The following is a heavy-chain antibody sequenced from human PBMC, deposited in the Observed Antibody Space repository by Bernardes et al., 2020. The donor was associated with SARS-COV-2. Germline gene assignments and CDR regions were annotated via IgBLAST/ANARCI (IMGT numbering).Heavy chain of an antibody. Sequence: ASVKVSCKTSGYPFDSFGITWVRQAPGQGLEWMGWISGYNSNTDYAQRFQDRINMTIDTSSNTAYMELRSLKSDDTAFYFCARVSISIWRRWFDPWGQGTQVIVSS. J-gene: IGHJ5*02. CDR1: GYPFDSFG. CDR3: ARVSISIWRRWFDP. V-gene: IGHV1-18*01. CDR2: ISGYNSNT. D-gene: IGHD6-13*01.